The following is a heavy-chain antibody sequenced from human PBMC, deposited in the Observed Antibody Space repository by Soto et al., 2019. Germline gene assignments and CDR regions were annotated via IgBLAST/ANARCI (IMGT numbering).Heavy chain of an antibody. CDR3: ARDLEGYYADF. D-gene: IGHD3-22*01. Sequence: QVYLVESGGGLVKPGGSLRLSCVTSGFTFGDFDMSWMRQAPGKGLEWVSPINSRSTYTNYADSVKGRFTVSRDNAKNSLSLQMNSRRVEDTAVYYCARDLEGYYADFWGQGTLVTVSP. CDR1: GFTFGDFD. CDR2: INSRSTYT. J-gene: IGHJ4*02. V-gene: IGHV3-11*06.